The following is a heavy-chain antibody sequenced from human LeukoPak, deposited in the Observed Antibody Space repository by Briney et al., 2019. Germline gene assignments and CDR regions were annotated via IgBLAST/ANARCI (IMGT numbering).Heavy chain of an antibody. D-gene: IGHD2-2*01. CDR1: GGSISGYY. Sequence: SETLSLTCTVSGGSISGYYWSWIRQPAEKGLEWIGRIYTSGSTDYNPSLKSRVTMSVDTSKNQFSLKLSSVTAADTAVYYCARNYRSTSFYYMDVWGTGTTVTVSS. V-gene: IGHV4-4*07. J-gene: IGHJ6*03. CDR2: IYTSGST. CDR3: ARNYRSTSFYYMDV.